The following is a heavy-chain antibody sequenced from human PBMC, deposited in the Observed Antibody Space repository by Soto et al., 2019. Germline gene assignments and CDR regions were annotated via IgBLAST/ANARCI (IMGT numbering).Heavy chain of an antibody. CDR3: ARGSAYSDYDLEY. CDR1: GFTVSSNY. D-gene: IGHD4-17*01. Sequence: LRLSCEASGFTVSSNYMTWVRQAPGKGLEWVSVIYSAGSTYYADSVKGRFTISRDKSTNTLYLHMNSLRAEDTAVYYCARGSAYSDYDLEYWGQGTLVTVSS. J-gene: IGHJ4*02. V-gene: IGHV3-53*01. CDR2: IYSAGST.